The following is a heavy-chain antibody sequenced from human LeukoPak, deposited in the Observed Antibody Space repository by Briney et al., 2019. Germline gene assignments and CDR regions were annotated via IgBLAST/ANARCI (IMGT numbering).Heavy chain of an antibody. V-gene: IGHV3-30*02. D-gene: IGHD2-15*01. CDR3: TKVMPPGRIRFYSYYMDV. CDR1: GFSFSGYG. CDR2: IRYDGSNE. Sequence: GGSLRLSCAASGFSFSGYGMHWVRQAPGKGLEWVAFIRYDGSNEYYADSVKGRFTISRDKSKNTLSLQMNGLRVEDTAVYYCTKVMPPGRIRFYSYYMDVWGKGTTVTVS. J-gene: IGHJ6*03.